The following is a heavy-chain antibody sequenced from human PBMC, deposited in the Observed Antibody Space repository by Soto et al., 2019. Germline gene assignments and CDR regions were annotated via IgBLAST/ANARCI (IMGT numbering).Heavy chain of an antibody. V-gene: IGHV4-61*01. Sequence: PSETLSLTCTVSGGSVRSVNQYWNWIRQPPGEGLEWIGYISYSGSTKYNPSLKSRITISRDTSKNQFSLKMSSVTAADTAVYYCARDLVVPAGTYYYAMHVWGQGTTVTVSS. CDR2: ISYSGST. J-gene: IGHJ6*02. CDR3: ARDLVVPAGTYYYAMHV. D-gene: IGHD2-2*01. CDR1: GGSVRSVNQY.